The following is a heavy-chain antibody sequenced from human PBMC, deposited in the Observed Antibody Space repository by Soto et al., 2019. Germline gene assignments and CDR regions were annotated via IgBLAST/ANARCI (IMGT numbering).Heavy chain of an antibody. D-gene: IGHD3-16*01. CDR3: ARWGRWLQSPNFDY. CDR2: IYYSGST. CDR1: GGSISSYY. Sequence: QVQLQESGPGLVKPSETLSLTCTVSGGSISSYYWSWIRQPPGKGLEWIGYIYYSGSTNYNPSLKRRVTISVDTSKNQFSLKLSSVTAADTAVYYCARWGRWLQSPNFDYWGQGTLVTVSS. J-gene: IGHJ4*02. V-gene: IGHV4-59*01.